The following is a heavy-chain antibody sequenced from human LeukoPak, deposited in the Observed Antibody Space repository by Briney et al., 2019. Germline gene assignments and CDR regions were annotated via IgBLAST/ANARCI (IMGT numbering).Heavy chain of an antibody. D-gene: IGHD5-18*01. Sequence: GGTLRLSCAASGFTFSSYGMSWVRQAPGKGLEWVSAISGSGGSTYYADSVKGRFTISRDNSKNTLYLQMNSLRAEDTAVYYCARGGGYSYGYGPRYYMDVWGKGTTVTVSS. CDR2: ISGSGGST. CDR3: ARGGGYSYGYGPRYYMDV. CDR1: GFTFSSYG. J-gene: IGHJ6*03. V-gene: IGHV3-23*01.